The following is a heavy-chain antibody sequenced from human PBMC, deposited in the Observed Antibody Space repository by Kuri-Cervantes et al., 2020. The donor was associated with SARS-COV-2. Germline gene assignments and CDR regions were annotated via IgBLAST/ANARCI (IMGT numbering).Heavy chain of an antibody. V-gene: IGHV1-69*04. CDR1: GGTFSSYA. D-gene: IGHD6-13*01. J-gene: IGHJ4*02. CDR3: ARSTAGYSSSWYTDY. CDR2: IIPILGIA. Sequence: SVKVSCKASGGTFSSYAISWVRQAPGQGLEWMGRIIPILGIANYAQKFQGRVTITADKSTSTAYMELSSLRPEDTAVYYCARSTAGYSSSWYTDYWGQGTLVTVSS.